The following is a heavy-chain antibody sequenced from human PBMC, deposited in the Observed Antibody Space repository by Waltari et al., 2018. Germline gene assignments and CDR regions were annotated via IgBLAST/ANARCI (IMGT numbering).Heavy chain of an antibody. Sequence: QVPLQQWGAGLLKPSETLSLTCAVYCVSFSGSYWSWIRQPPGKGLEWIGEINHSGSTNYNPSLKSRVTISVDTSKNQFSLKLSSVTAADTAVYYCARGTVTIDYWGQGTLVTVSS. J-gene: IGHJ4*02. CDR3: ARGTVTIDY. CDR1: CVSFSGSY. D-gene: IGHD1-7*01. CDR2: INHSGST. V-gene: IGHV4-34*01.